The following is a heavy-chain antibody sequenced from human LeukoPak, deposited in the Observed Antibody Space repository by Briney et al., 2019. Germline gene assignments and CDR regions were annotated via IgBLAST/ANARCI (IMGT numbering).Heavy chain of an antibody. D-gene: IGHD3-3*01. CDR1: GYTFTGYY. CDR2: INPSGGST. V-gene: IGHV1-46*01. CDR3: ARALASITICGVVTEFDY. J-gene: IGHJ4*02. Sequence: EASVKVSCKASGYTFTGYYMHWVRQAPGQGLEWVGIINPSGGSTSYAQKFQGRVTMTRDTSTSTVYMELSSLRAEDTAVYYCARALASITICGVVTEFDYWGQGTLVTVSS.